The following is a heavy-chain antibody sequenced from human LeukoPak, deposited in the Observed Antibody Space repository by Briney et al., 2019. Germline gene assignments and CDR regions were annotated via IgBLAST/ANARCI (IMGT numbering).Heavy chain of an antibody. D-gene: IGHD2-2*01. CDR3: ARLSATPSYYYGMDV. Sequence: SETLSLTCTVSGGSISSGGYYWSWIRQHPGKGLEWIGYIYYSGSTYYNPSLKSRVTISVDRSKNQFSLKLSSVTAADTAVYYCARLSATPSYYYGMDVWGQGTTVTVSS. CDR1: GGSISSGGYY. V-gene: IGHV4-31*03. CDR2: IYYSGST. J-gene: IGHJ6*02.